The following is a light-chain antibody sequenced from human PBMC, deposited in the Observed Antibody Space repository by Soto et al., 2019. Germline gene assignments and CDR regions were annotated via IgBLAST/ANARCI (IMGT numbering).Light chain of an antibody. Sequence: QSALTQPASVSGSPGPSITISCTGTSSDVGGYNYVSWYQQHPGKAPKLMIYDVSNRPSGVSNRFSGSKSGNTASLTISGLQAEDEAGYYCSSYTSSSTLVVFGGGTKLTVL. CDR1: SSDVGGYNY. CDR2: DVS. CDR3: SSYTSSSTLVV. V-gene: IGLV2-14*01. J-gene: IGLJ2*01.